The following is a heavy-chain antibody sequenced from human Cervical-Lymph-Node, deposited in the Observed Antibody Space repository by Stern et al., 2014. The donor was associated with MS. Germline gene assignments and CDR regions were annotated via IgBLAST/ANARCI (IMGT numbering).Heavy chain of an antibody. D-gene: IGHD3-3*01. CDR1: GFTFSDHY. CDR2: SRNKAHRYPT. Sequence: VQLVESGGGLVQPGGSLRLSCAASGFTFSDHYMDWVRQAPGKGLEWVGRSRNKAHRYPTEYAASVKGRFTISRDDSKNSLYLQMSSLKTEDTAVYYCARQGTIFGVVVPYFDSWGQGTRVTVSS. V-gene: IGHV3-72*01. CDR3: ARQGTIFGVVVPYFDS. J-gene: IGHJ4*02.